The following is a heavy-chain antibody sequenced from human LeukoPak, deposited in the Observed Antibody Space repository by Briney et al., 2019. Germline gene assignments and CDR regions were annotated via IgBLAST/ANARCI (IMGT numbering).Heavy chain of an antibody. J-gene: IGHJ6*03. V-gene: IGHV4-39*01. Sequence: SETLSLTCTVSGGSISSSSYYWGWIRQPPGKGLEWIGSIYYSGSTYYNPSLKSRVTISVDTSKNQFSLKLSSVTAADTAVYYCARLGPSDSGGWYLYYYYYMDVWGKGTTVTVSS. CDR1: GGSISSSSYY. CDR3: ARLGPSDSGGWYLYYYYYMDV. D-gene: IGHD6-19*01. CDR2: IYYSGST.